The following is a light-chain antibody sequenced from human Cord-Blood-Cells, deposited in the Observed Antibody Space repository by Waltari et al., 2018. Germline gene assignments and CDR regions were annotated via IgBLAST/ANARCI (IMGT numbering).Light chain of an antibody. CDR3: QQYNSYSGT. J-gene: IGKJ1*01. CDR2: DAS. CDR1: QSISSW. Sequence: DIQMTQSPSPLSASVGDSVSITCRASQSISSWLAWYQQKPGKAPKLLIYDASSLESGVPSRFSGSGSGTEFTLTISSLQPDDFATYYCQQYNSYSGTFGQGTKVEIK. V-gene: IGKV1-5*01.